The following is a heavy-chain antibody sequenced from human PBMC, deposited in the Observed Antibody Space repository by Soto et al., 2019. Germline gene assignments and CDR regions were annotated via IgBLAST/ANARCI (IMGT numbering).Heavy chain of an antibody. CDR3: ARVLYYGSGSYSPYGMAV. CDR1: GVSFNNNG. V-gene: IGHV1-69*01. CDR2: VSPPSRTS. D-gene: IGHD3-10*01. Sequence: QVQLVQSGAEVKKPGSSVKVSCKTSGVSFNNNGIGWVRQAPGHGLEWMGGVSPPSRTSNYARKFQGRISDTADASTGTVNMELSSLTSEDTAQYYCARVLYYGSGSYSPYGMAVWGQGTTVTVSS. J-gene: IGHJ6*02.